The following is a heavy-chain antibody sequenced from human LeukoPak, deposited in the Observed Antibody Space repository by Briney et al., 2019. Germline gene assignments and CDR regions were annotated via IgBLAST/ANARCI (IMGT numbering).Heavy chain of an antibody. CDR1: GFTFSSYA. V-gene: IGHV3-23*01. CDR3: ARDPPPCTSTTCYTGFDY. Sequence: GGSLRLSCAASGFTFSSYAMSWVRQAPGKGLEWVSAISGSGGSTYYADSVKGRFTISRDNSKNTLYLQMNSLRAEDTAVYYCARDPPPCTSTTCYTGFDYWGRGTLVTVSS. J-gene: IGHJ4*02. D-gene: IGHD2-2*02. CDR2: ISGSGGST.